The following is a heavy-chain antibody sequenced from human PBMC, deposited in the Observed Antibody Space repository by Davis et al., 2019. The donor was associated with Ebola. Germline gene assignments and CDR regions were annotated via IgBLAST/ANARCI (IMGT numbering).Heavy chain of an antibody. D-gene: IGHD3-16*01. CDR2: IYYSGST. J-gene: IGHJ6*02. CDR3: ARLRSSLYYYGMDV. V-gene: IGHV4-59*01. CDR1: GGSSSGYH. Sequence: SETLSLTCAVYGGSSSGYHLSWIRQPPGKGLEWIGYIYYSGSTNYNPSPKSRVNISVDTSKNQFSLKLSSVTAADTAVYYCARLRSSLYYYGMDVWGQGTTVTVSS.